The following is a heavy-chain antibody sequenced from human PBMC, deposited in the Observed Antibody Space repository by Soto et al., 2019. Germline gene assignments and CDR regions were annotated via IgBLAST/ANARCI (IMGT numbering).Heavy chain of an antibody. J-gene: IGHJ3*02. V-gene: IGHV3-30*18. CDR1: GFTFNFFG. D-gene: IGHD5-12*01. CDR3: AKERRYSFDAFDI. CDR2: ISYDGSEK. Sequence: HEQLVESGGGVVQAGRSLRLSCAASGFTFNFFGMHWVRQAPGKGLEWVAVISYDGSEKYYADSVKGRFTMSRDNSKNMVYLEMSSLRPEDTSVSYCAKERRYSFDAFDIWGHGTMVTVSS.